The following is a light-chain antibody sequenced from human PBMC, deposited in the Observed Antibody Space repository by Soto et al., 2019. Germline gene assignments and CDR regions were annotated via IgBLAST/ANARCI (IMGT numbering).Light chain of an antibody. CDR1: QSVSSNY. Sequence: EIVLTQSPGTLSLSPGERATLSCRASQSVSSNYLAWYQQKPGQAPRLLIYGASSRATGIPDRFSGSGSGTEFTLTISSLRSEDSGIYYCQQYFEWPPMTFGQGTKVEI. CDR2: GAS. J-gene: IGKJ1*01. CDR3: QQYFEWPPMT. V-gene: IGKV3-20*01.